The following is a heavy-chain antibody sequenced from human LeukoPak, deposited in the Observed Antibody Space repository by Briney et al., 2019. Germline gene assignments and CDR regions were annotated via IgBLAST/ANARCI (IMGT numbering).Heavy chain of an antibody. V-gene: IGHV3-23*01. CDR1: GFTFSSYA. D-gene: IGHD3-10*01. J-gene: IGHJ6*03. CDR2: ISGSGGST. CDR3: AKGPGVRGVIIIDYYYYYMDV. Sequence: GGSLRLSCAASGFTFSSYAMSWVRQAPGKGLEWVSAISGSGGSTYYADSVKGRFTISRDNSKNTLYLQMNSLRAEDTAVYYCAKGPGVRGVIIIDYYYYYMDVWGKGTTVTVSS.